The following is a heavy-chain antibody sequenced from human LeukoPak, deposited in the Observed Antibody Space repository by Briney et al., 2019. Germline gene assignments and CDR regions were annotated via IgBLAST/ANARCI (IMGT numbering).Heavy chain of an antibody. CDR3: ARGGRLPDY. CDR1: GFTFRDYG. Sequence: PGGSLRLSCTASGFTFRDYGVNWVRQAPGKGLEWVGLIRGKAFGGTTEYAAAVKGRFTVSRDDSKSIAYLQMNSLETEDTAVYYCARGGRLPDYWGQGTLVTVSS. CDR2: IRGKAFGGTT. J-gene: IGHJ4*02. D-gene: IGHD1-1*01. V-gene: IGHV3-49*04.